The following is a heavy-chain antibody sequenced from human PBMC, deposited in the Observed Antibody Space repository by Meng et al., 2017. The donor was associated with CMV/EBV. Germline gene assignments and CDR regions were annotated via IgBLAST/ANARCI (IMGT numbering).Heavy chain of an antibody. J-gene: IGHJ6*02. D-gene: IGHD2-2*01. CDR2: INHSGST. CDR3: AGYGMGAPAFGDYYYYGMDV. V-gene: IGHV4-34*01. Sequence: SETLSLTCAVYGGSFSGYYWSWIRQPPGKGLEWIGEINHSGSTNYNPSLKSRVTISVDTSKNQFSLKLSSVTAADTAVYYCAGYGMGAPAFGDYYYYGMDVWGQGTTVTVSS. CDR1: GGSFSGYY.